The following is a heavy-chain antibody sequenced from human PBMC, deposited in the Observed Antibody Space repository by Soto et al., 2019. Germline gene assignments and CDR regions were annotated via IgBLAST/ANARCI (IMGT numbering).Heavy chain of an antibody. CDR2: IRNSGSST. Sequence: GWSLRLSCSASGFIFSDYYMSWIRQAPGKGLEWVSYIRNSGSSTYYADSVKGRFTISRDNAKNSLYLQMNSLRAEDTAVYYCARDFDYDSSGHYYDYWGQGTLVTVS. CDR1: GFIFSDYY. CDR3: ARDFDYDSSGHYYDY. V-gene: IGHV3-11*01. D-gene: IGHD3-22*01. J-gene: IGHJ4*02.